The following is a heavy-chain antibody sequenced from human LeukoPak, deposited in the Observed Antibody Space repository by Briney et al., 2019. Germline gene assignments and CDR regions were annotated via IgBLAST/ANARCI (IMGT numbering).Heavy chain of an antibody. D-gene: IGHD3-3*01. J-gene: IGHJ6*02. V-gene: IGHV4-34*01. CDR3: ARGEERRFLEWLLSKPSYYYYGMDV. CDR2: INHSGST. CDR1: GGSFSGYY. Sequence: SETLSLTCAVYGGSFSGYYWSWIRQPPGKGLEWIGEINHSGSTNYNPSLKSRVTISVDTSKNQFSLKLSSVTAADTAVYYCARGEERRFLEWLLSKPSYYYYGMDVWGQGTTVTVSS.